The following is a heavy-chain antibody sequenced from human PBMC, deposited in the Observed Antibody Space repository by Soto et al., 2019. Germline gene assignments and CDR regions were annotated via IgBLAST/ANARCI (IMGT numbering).Heavy chain of an antibody. CDR3: AKDWWGSRGSDAFDI. V-gene: IGHV3-9*01. CDR2: ISWNSGSI. J-gene: IGHJ3*02. Sequence: GGSLRLSCAASGFTFDDYAMHWVRQAPGKGLEWVSGISWNSGSIGYADSVKGRFTISRDNAKNSLYLQMNSLRAEDTALYYCAKDWWGSRGSDAFDIWGQGTMVTVSS. D-gene: IGHD2-21*01. CDR1: GFTFDDYA.